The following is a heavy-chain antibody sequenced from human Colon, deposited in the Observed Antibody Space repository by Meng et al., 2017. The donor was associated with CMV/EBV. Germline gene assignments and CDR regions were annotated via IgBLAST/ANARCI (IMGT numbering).Heavy chain of an antibody. V-gene: IGHV3-64*02. CDR3: ARVAGDPLYYYYYGMDV. CDR1: GFSFITSS. Sequence: GGSLRLSCAASGFSFITSSMHWVRQAPGKGLEYVSAISRDGRNKYYADSLKGRFTISRDNAKNSLYLQMNSLRAEDTAVYYCARVAGDPLYYYYYGMDVWGQGTTVTVSS. D-gene: IGHD6-19*01. CDR2: ISRDGRNK. J-gene: IGHJ6*02.